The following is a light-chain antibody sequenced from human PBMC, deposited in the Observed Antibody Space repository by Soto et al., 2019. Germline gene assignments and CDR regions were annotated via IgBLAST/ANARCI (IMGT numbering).Light chain of an antibody. J-gene: IGKJ5*01. V-gene: IGKV3-11*01. Sequence: EVEMTQSPATLSVSPGERATLSCRASQSVSSKLAWYQQKPGQAPRLLIYDASSRATGIPVRFSGSGSGTDFTLTISSLEPEDFAVYYCQQRSNWPSITFGQGTRLEIK. CDR1: QSVSSK. CDR3: QQRSNWPSIT. CDR2: DAS.